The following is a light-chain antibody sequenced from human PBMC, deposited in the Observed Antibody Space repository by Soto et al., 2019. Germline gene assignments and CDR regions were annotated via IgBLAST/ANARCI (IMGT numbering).Light chain of an antibody. CDR3: CSYAGNSNYV. Sequence: QSVLTQPPSASGSPGQSVTISCTGTSSDVGGYNYVSWYQQHPGEAPKLIIYEVTKRPSGVPDRFSGSKSGNTASLTVSGLQAEYEADYHCCSYAGNSNYVFGTGTKVTVL. CDR2: EVT. J-gene: IGLJ1*01. V-gene: IGLV2-8*01. CDR1: SSDVGGYNY.